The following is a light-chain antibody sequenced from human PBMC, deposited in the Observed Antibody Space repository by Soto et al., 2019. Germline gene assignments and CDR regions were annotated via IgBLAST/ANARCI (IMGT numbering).Light chain of an antibody. Sequence: DIQMTQSPSTLSASVGDRVTITCRASQSISSWLAWYQQKPGRAPKLVIYKASTLEGGGPSRFSGSGAGTEFTLTISGLQPDDFATYYCQQYDSVLGTFGPGTKVDIK. CDR3: QQYDSVLGT. CDR2: KAS. V-gene: IGKV1-5*03. CDR1: QSISSW. J-gene: IGKJ1*01.